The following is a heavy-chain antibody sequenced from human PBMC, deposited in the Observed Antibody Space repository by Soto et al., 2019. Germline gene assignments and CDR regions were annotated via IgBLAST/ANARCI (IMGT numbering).Heavy chain of an antibody. CDR3: ARHPNVQNFDWLLPYYYYHYMDV. J-gene: IGHJ6*03. CDR1: GGSISSSSHY. D-gene: IGHD3-9*01. V-gene: IGHV4-39*01. Sequence: SETLSLTCTVSGGSISSSSHYWGWIRQPPGKGLEWIGSIYYSGSTYYNPSLKSRVTISVDTSKNQFSLKLSSVTAADTAVYYCARHPNVQNFDWLLPYYYYHYMDVWGKGTTVTVSS. CDR2: IYYSGST.